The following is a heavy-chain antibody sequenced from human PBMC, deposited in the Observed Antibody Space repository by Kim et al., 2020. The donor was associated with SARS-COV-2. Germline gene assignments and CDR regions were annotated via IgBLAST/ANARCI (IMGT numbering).Heavy chain of an antibody. CDR3: ATGFKKDSSQYVK. V-gene: IGHV4-31*03. J-gene: IGHJ1*01. Sequence: SETLSLTCTVSGGSVSTGGYYWTWIRQHPGKGLEWIGYIYYTGSTYYNPSLKSRVTISADTTKNQVSLRLSSVTAADTAVYYCATGFKKDSSQYVKWGQGALVTVSS. CDR1: GGSVSTGGYY. CDR2: IYYTGST. D-gene: IGHD3-22*01.